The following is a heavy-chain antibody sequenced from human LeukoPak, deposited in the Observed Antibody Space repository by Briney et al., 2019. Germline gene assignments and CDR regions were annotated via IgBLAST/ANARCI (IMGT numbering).Heavy chain of an antibody. J-gene: IGHJ3*02. CDR3: ARRGTEYNFGPYTFDI. CDR2: IYPGDSDT. V-gene: IGHV5-51*01. D-gene: IGHD2/OR15-2a*01. CDR1: GHSFTTSW. Sequence: GESLKISCKGVGHSFTTSWIGWVRQMPGKGLEWMGIIYPGDSDTRYSPSFQGQVTISVDKSFNIAYLQWNSLKASDTAMYYCARRGTEYNFGPYTFDIWGQGTMVTMSS.